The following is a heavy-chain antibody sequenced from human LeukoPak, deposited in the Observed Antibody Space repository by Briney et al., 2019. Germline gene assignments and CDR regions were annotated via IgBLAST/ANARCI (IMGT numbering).Heavy chain of an antibody. D-gene: IGHD3-10*01. CDR1: GFTFSSYS. CDR2: ISSSSSYI. Sequence: PGGSLRLSCAASGFTFSSYSMNWVRQAPGKGLEWVSPISSSSSYIYYADSVKGRFTISRDNAKNSLYLQMNSLRAEDTAVYYCARDRGTMVRGVISWNYWGQGTLVTVSS. J-gene: IGHJ4*02. V-gene: IGHV3-21*01. CDR3: ARDRGTMVRGVISWNY.